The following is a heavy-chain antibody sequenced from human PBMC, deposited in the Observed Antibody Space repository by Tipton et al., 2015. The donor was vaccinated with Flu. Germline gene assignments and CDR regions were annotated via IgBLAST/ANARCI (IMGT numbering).Heavy chain of an antibody. CDR1: GYSISSGYY. D-gene: IGHD2-2*01. J-gene: IGHJ6*02. V-gene: IGHV4-38-2*02. CDR2: IYHSGST. Sequence: TLSLTCTVSGYSISSGYYWGWIRQPPGKGLEWIGSIYHSGSTYYNPSLKSRVTISVDTSKNQFSLKLSSVTAADTAVYYCARDPCSSTSCSPHNYYNYGMDVWGQETTVSVSS. CDR3: ARDPCSSTSCSPHNYYNYGMDV.